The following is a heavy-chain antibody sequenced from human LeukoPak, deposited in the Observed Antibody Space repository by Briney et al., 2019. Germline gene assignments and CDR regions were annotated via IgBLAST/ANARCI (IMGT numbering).Heavy chain of an antibody. CDR1: GGSISSYY. Sequence: SETLSLTCTVSGGSISSYYWSWIRQPPGKGLEWIGYIYYSGSTNYNPSLKSRVTISVDTSKNQFSLKLSSVTAADTAMYYCARVGIAVAGSVSGYYYYGMDVWGQGTTVTVSS. CDR2: IYYSGST. J-gene: IGHJ6*02. CDR3: ARVGIAVAGSVSGYYYYGMDV. V-gene: IGHV4-59*01. D-gene: IGHD6-19*01.